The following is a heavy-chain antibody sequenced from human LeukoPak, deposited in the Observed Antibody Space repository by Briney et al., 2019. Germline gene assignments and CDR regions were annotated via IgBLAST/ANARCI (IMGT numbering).Heavy chain of an antibody. Sequence: GGSLRLSCAASGFTFSDYYMSWVRQSPGKGLEWVSSITTSGNTIYYADSVKGRFTISRDNAKNSLHLQMNSLRAEDTAVYYCAKVKFRGGPYDYWGQGTLVTVSS. CDR3: AKVKFRGGPYDY. J-gene: IGHJ4*02. CDR2: ITTSGNTI. D-gene: IGHD3-16*01. V-gene: IGHV3-11*04. CDR1: GFTFSDYY.